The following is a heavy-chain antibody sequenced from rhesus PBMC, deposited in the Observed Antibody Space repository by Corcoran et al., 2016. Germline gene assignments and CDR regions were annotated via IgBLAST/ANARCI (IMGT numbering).Heavy chain of an antibody. V-gene: IGHV3-54*02. CDR1: GFTFSIYG. CDR3: TRFDV. Sequence: EVQLVESGGGLVQPGGSLRLSCAASGFTFSIYGIHWVRQAPGKVLDWAAVISSDGRNKYYADSVKDRFTISRDNSNNILYLQMNNLKLEDTAVYYFTRFDVWGPGVVVTVSS. J-gene: IGHJ5-1*01. CDR2: ISSDGRNK.